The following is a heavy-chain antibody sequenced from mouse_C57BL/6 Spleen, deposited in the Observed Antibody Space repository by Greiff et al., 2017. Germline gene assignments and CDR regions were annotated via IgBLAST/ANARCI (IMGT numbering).Heavy chain of an antibody. V-gene: IGHV1-50*01. CDR1: GYTFTSYW. CDR3: VRARKTYYYGSSYGYFGV. D-gene: IGHD1-1*01. CDR2: LDPSDSYT. J-gene: IGHJ1*03. Sequence: VQLQESGAELVKPGASVKLSCKASGYTFTSYWMQWVKQRPGQGLEWIGELDPSDSYTNYNQKVKGKATLTVDTSSSTAYMQLSSLTSEDSAVYYCVRARKTYYYGSSYGYFGVWGTGTTVTVSS.